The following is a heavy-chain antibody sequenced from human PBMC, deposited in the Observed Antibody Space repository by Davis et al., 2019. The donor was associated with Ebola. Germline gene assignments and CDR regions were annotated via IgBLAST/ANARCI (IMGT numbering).Heavy chain of an antibody. CDR1: GYTFTAFF. CDR2: INPNSGGT. D-gene: IGHD4-17*01. Sequence: ASVKVSCKASGYTFTAFFIHWVRQAPGQGLEWMGRINPNSGGTKYSQKLQGRVTITRDTSASTAYMELSSLRSEDIAVYYCAREADYGDYGRDAFDIWGQGTMIIVSS. J-gene: IGHJ3*02. V-gene: IGHV1-2*06. CDR3: AREADYGDYGRDAFDI.